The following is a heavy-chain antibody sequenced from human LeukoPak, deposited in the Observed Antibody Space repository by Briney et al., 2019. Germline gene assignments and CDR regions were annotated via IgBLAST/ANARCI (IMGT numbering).Heavy chain of an antibody. CDR1: GFTVSSNY. J-gene: IGHJ4*02. V-gene: IGHV3-53*01. CDR2: LYSGGSI. D-gene: IGHD3-22*01. Sequence: GGSLRLSCAASGFTVSSNYMGWVRQAPGKGLEWVSVLYSGGSIYYAESVKGRFTISRDNSRNTLYLQMNSLRAEDTAVYYCARGTYYDSSGYHFDYWGQGTLVTVSS. CDR3: ARGTYYDSSGYHFDY.